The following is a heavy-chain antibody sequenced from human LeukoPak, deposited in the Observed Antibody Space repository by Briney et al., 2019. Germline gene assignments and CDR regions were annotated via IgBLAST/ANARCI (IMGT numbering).Heavy chain of an antibody. CDR2: IIPIFGTA. Sequence: SVKVSCKASGGAFSSYAISWVRQAPGQGLEWMGGIIPIFGTANYAQKFQGRVTITADKSTSTAYMELSSLRSEDTAVYYCARSSYYDFWSGAAHYMDVWGKGTTVTVSS. D-gene: IGHD3-3*01. CDR3: ARSSYYDFWSGAAHYMDV. V-gene: IGHV1-69*06. J-gene: IGHJ6*03. CDR1: GGAFSSYA.